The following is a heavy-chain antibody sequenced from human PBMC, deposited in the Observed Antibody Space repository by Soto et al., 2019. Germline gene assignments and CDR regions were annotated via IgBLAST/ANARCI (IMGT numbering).Heavy chain of an antibody. CDR1: GYTFTSYA. CDR3: ARGLLWFGEFDI. V-gene: IGHV1-3*01. D-gene: IGHD3-10*01. J-gene: IGHJ3*02. Sequence: ASVKVSCKASGYTFTSYAMHWVRQAPGQRLEWMGWINAGNGNTKYSQKFQGRVTITRDTSASTAYMELSSLRSEDTAVYYCARGLLWFGEFDIWGQGTMVTVSS. CDR2: INAGNGNT.